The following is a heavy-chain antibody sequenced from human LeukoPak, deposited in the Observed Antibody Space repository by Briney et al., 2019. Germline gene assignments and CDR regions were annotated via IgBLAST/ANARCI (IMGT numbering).Heavy chain of an antibody. Sequence: PGGSLRLSCAASGFTFSDYSMNWVRQAPGKGLEWVSSISSSSIYIYYADSVKGRFTISRDNAENSLYLQMSNLRAEDTAVYYCAMSVGSGGYYSPFAYWGQGTLVTVSS. CDR3: AMSVGSGGYYSPFAY. V-gene: IGHV3-21*04. CDR1: GFTFSDYS. CDR2: ISSSSIYI. D-gene: IGHD3-22*01. J-gene: IGHJ4*01.